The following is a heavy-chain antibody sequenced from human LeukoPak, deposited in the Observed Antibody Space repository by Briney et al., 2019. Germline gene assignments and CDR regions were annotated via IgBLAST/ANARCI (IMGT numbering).Heavy chain of an antibody. J-gene: IGHJ4*02. V-gene: IGHV4-61*02. Sequence: PSQTLSLTCTVSGGSLSSGSDYWSWIRQSAGKGLEWIGRIYASGSTNYNPSLKSRVTISVDTSKNQFSLKLSSVTAADTAVYYCASPSPRWGVHDYGDFPLRDWGQGTLVTVSS. CDR2: IYASGST. CDR3: ASPSPRWGVHDYGDFPLRD. CDR1: GGSLSSGSDY. D-gene: IGHD4-17*01.